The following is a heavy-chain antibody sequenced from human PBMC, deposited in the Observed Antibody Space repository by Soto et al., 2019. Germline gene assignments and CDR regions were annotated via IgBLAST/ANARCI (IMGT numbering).Heavy chain of an antibody. CDR2: ISSSSSYI. CDR1: GFTFSSYS. Sequence: GGSLRLSCAASGFTFSSYSMNWVRQAPGKGLKWVSSISSSSSYIYYADSVKGRFTISRDNAKNSLYLQMNSLRAEDTAVYYCARAPYQLPRFDYWGQGTLVTAPQ. D-gene: IGHD2-2*01. V-gene: IGHV3-21*01. J-gene: IGHJ4*02. CDR3: ARAPYQLPRFDY.